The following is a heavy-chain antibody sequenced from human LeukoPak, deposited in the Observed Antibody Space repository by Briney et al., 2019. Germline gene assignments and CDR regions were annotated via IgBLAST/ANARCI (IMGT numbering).Heavy chain of an antibody. V-gene: IGHV4-4*07. CDR3: ARGGLAARPGYFDY. J-gene: IGHJ4*02. CDR2: IYTSGST. D-gene: IGHD6-6*01. Sequence: PSETLSLTCTVSGGSISSYYWSWVRQPAGKGLEWIGRIYTSGSTNYNPSLKSRVTISVDKSKNQFSLKLSSVTAADTAVYHCARGGLAARPGYFDYWGQGTLVTVSS. CDR1: GGSISSYY.